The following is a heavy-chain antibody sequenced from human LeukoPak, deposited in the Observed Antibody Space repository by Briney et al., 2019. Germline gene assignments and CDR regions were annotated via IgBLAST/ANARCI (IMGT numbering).Heavy chain of an antibody. CDR2: IYYSGST. CDR3: ARLCSGGSCYSDAFDI. V-gene: IGHV4-59*01. J-gene: IGHJ3*02. Sequence: PETLSLTCTVSGGSISSYYWSWIRQPPGKGLEWIGYIYYSGSTNYNPSLKSRVTISVDTSKNQFSLKLSSVTAADTAVYYCARLCSGGSCYSDAFDIWGQGTMVTVSS. D-gene: IGHD2-15*01. CDR1: GGSISSYY.